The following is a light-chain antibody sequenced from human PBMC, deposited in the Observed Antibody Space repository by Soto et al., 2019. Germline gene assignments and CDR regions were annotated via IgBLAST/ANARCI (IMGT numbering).Light chain of an antibody. Sequence: QSVLAQPASVSGSPGQSITISCTVTSSDVGSYIYVSWYQQHPGKAPKLMIYDVTSRPSGVSYRFSGSKSGNTASLTISGLQAEDEADYYCSSYTTSSSYVFGTGTKVTLL. CDR3: SSYTTSSSYV. J-gene: IGLJ1*01. CDR2: DVT. CDR1: SSDVGSYIY. V-gene: IGLV2-14*01.